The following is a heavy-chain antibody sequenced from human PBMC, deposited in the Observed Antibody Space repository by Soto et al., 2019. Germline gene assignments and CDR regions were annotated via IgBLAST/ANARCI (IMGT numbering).Heavy chain of an antibody. CDR1: GGTFSSYA. V-gene: IGHV1-69*13. Sequence: SVKVSCKASGGTFSSYAISWLRQAPGQGLEWMGGIIPIFGTANYAQKFQGRVTITADESTSTAYMELSSLRSEDTAVYYCARERNMTTFGGVPLPLSWIDPWGQGTLVTVSS. CDR3: ARERNMTTFGGVPLPLSWIDP. D-gene: IGHD3-16*01. J-gene: IGHJ5*02. CDR2: IIPIFGTA.